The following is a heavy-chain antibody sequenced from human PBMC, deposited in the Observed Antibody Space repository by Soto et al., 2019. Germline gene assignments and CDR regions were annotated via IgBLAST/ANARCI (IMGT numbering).Heavy chain of an antibody. CDR3: VGLRLLDAFDI. CDR1: GFTFSSYG. Sequence: GGSLRLSCAASGFTFSSYGMHWVRQAPGKGLEWVAVISYDGSNKYYADSVKGRFTISRDNSKNTLYLQMNSLRAEDTAVYYCVGLRLLDAFDIWGQGTMVTVSS. V-gene: IGHV3-30*03. J-gene: IGHJ3*02. D-gene: IGHD3-22*01. CDR2: ISYDGSNK.